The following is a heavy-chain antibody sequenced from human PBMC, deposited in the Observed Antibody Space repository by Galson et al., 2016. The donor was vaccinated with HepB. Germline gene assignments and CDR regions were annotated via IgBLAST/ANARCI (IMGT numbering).Heavy chain of an antibody. D-gene: IGHD3-10*01. V-gene: IGHV3-30*04. J-gene: IGHJ4*02. CDR3: ARVLGFGSPPAY. CDR1: GFNFNSYA. Sequence: SLRLSCAASGFNFNSYAMHWVRQAPGKGLEYVAVTSFDGGETYYADPVKGRFTISRDNSKNTLYLQMNSLRPDDTAVYYCARVLGFGSPPAYLGQGTLVTVSS. CDR2: TSFDGGET.